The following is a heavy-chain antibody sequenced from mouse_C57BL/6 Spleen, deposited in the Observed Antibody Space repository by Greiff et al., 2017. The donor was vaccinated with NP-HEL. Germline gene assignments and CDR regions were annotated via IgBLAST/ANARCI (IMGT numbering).Heavy chain of an antibody. D-gene: IGHD2-5*01. CDR3: AREGYSSYAMDY. V-gene: IGHV5-16*01. CDR2: INYDGRSP. CDR1: GFTFSDYY. J-gene: IGHJ4*01. Sequence: DVKLVESEGGLVQPGSSMKLSCTASGFTFSDYYMAWVRQAPEKGLEWVANINYDGRSPYYLDSLKSRFIISRDNAKNILYLQMSRLKSEDTATYYCAREGYSSYAMDYWGQGTSVTVSS.